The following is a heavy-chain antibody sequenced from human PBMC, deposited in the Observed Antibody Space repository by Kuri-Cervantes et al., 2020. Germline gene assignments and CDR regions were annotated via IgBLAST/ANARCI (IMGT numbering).Heavy chain of an antibody. V-gene: IGHV4-59*10. CDR2: IYTSGST. CDR1: GGSISSYY. CDR3: ARGRLGTYYYYYGMDV. J-gene: IGHJ6*02. D-gene: IGHD7-27*01. Sequence: GSLRLSCAVYGGSISSYYWSWIRQPAGKGLEWIGRIYTSGSTNYSPSLKSRVTMSVDTSKNQFSLKLSSVTAADTAVYYCARGRLGTYYYYYGMDVWGQGTTVTVSS.